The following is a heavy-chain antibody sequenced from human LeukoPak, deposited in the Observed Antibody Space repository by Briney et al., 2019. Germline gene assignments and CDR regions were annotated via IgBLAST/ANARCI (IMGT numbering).Heavy chain of an antibody. Sequence: ASVKVSCKASGYTFTSYYMHWVRRAPGQGLEWMGIINPSGGSTSYAQKFQGRVTMTRDTSTSTVYMELSSLRSEDTAVYYCAREGPERITMVRGVVGPDYWGQGTLATVSS. CDR3: AREGPERITMVRGVVGPDY. V-gene: IGHV1-46*01. CDR2: INPSGGST. D-gene: IGHD3-10*01. J-gene: IGHJ4*02. CDR1: GYTFTSYY.